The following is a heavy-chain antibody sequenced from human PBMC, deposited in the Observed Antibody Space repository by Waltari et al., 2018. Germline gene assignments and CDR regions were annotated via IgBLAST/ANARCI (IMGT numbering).Heavy chain of an antibody. CDR1: GFTSSAFE. CDR3: ARAVRRIGDYDY. Sequence: EVQLVESGGALVQPGGSLRLSCADSGFTSSAFEMNWVRQAPGKGVEWISYISSSDTIYYADSVKGRFTISRDNGKNSLYLQMNSLRAEDTALYYCARAVRRIGDYDYWGQGTLVSVSS. V-gene: IGHV3-48*03. CDR2: ISSSDTI. J-gene: IGHJ4*02. D-gene: IGHD4-17*01.